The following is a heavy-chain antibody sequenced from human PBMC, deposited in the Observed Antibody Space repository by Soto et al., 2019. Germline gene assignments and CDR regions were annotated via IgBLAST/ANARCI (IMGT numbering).Heavy chain of an antibody. CDR1: GYTFTSYG. D-gene: IGHD1-7*01. J-gene: IGHJ5*02. CDR2: IHTAKGNT. CDR3: ARDPIWTYTWNYARLNYLDP. V-gene: IGHV1-18*04. Sequence: ASVKVSCKASGYTFTSYGISWVRQAPGQGLEWMGWIHTAKGNTKYSQKFEARVTLTRDTAASTAYMELSSLRSDDTAVYYCARDPIWTYTWNYARLNYLDPWGQGTLVTVSS.